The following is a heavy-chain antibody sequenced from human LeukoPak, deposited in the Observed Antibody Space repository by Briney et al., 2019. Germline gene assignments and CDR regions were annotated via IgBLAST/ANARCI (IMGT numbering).Heavy chain of an antibody. CDR2: ISSSSSTI. J-gene: IGHJ4*02. Sequence: GGSLRLSCAASGFTFNNYAMNWVRQAPGKGLEWVSYISSSSSTIYYADSVKGRFTISRDNAKNSLYLQMNSLRAEDTAVYYCARDSYGSGSYYRIDYWGQGTLVTVSS. CDR1: GFTFNNYA. D-gene: IGHD3-10*01. CDR3: ARDSYGSGSYYRIDY. V-gene: IGHV3-48*04.